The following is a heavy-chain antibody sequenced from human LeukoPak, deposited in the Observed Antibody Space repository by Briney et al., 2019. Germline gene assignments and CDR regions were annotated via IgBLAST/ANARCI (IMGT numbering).Heavy chain of an antibody. CDR2: IDPSDSYT. CDR1: GYRFTSYW. D-gene: IGHD2-21*02. J-gene: IGHJ3*02. CDR3: ARRALPPAYCGGDCFDAFDI. Sequence: GESLKISCKGSGYRFTSYWISWVRQMPGKGLEWMGRIDPSDSYTNYSPSFQGHVTISADKSISTAYLQWSSLKASDTAMYYCARRALPPAYCGGDCFDAFDIWGQGTMVTVSS. V-gene: IGHV5-10-1*01.